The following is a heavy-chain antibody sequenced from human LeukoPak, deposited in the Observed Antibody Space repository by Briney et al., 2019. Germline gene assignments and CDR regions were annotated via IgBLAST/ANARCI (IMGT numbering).Heavy chain of an antibody. CDR2: IYYSGST. CDR1: GGSISSGGYY. V-gene: IGHV4-61*08. D-gene: IGHD6-19*01. CDR3: ARHDRFIAVAAKMVAFDI. J-gene: IGHJ3*02. Sequence: PSETLSLTCTVSGGSISSGGYYWSWIRQPPGKGLEWIGYIYYSGSTNYNPSLKSRVTISVDTSKNQFSLKLSSVTAADTAVYYCARHDRFIAVAAKMVAFDIWGQGTMVTVSS.